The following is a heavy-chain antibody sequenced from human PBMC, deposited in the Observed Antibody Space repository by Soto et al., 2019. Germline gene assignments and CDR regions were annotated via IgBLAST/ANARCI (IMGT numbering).Heavy chain of an antibody. D-gene: IGHD3-10*01. J-gene: IGHJ4*02. V-gene: IGHV1-46*01. CDR3: ARDDYGSGSYYSKPLDY. CDR2: INPSGGST. Sequence: QVQLVQSGAEVKKPGASVKVSCKASGYTFTSYYMHWVRQAPGQGLEWMGIINPSGGSTSYAQKFQGRVTMTRDTSTSTVYMELSSLSSEDTAVYYCARDDYGSGSYYSKPLDYWGQGTLVTVSS. CDR1: GYTFTSYY.